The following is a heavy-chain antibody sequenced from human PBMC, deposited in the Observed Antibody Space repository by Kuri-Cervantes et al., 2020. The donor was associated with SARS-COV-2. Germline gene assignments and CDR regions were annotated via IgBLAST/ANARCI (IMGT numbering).Heavy chain of an antibody. J-gene: IGHJ6*02. CDR2: ISYDGSNK. Sequence: GGSLRLSCAASGFTFSSYGMHWVRQAPGKGLEWVAVISYDGSNKYYADSVKGRFTTSRDNSKNTLYLQMNSLRAEDTAVYYCARVQSEGDIVVVPAAINYYYYGMDVWGQGTMVTVSS. CDR1: GFTFSSYG. V-gene: IGHV3-30*06. CDR3: ARVQSEGDIVVVPAAINYYYYGMDV. D-gene: IGHD2-2*01.